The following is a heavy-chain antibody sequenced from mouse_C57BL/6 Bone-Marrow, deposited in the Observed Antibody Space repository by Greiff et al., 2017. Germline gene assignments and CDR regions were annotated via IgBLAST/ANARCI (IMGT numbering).Heavy chain of an antibody. CDR1: GYTFTSYW. D-gene: IGHD1-3*01. V-gene: IGHV1-64*01. Sequence: QVQLQQPGAELVKPGASVKLSCKASGYTFTSYWMHWVKQRPGQGLEWIGMIHPTSGSTNYNEKFKSKATLTVDKSTSTAYMQLISLTSEDSAFYYCARRDNSYFDYGGQGTTLTVSS. CDR3: ARRDNSYFDY. CDR2: IHPTSGST. J-gene: IGHJ2*01.